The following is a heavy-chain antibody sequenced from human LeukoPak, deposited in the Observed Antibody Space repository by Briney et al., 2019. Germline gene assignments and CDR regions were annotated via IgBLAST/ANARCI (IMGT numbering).Heavy chain of an antibody. CDR1: GGSISSYY. V-gene: IGHV4-59*01. CDR2: IYYSGST. Sequence: SETLSLTCTVSGGSISSYYWSWIRQPPGKGLEGIGYIYYSGSTNYNPSLKSRVTISVDTSKNQFSLKLSSVTAADTAVYYCARVSSEDIVVVPAAIPSIAFDYWGQGTLVTVSS. CDR3: ARVSSEDIVVVPAAIPSIAFDY. J-gene: IGHJ4*02. D-gene: IGHD2-2*02.